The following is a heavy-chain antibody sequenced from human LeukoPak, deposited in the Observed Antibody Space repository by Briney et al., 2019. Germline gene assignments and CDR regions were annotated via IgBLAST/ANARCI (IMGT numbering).Heavy chain of an antibody. D-gene: IGHD3-9*01. V-gene: IGHV3-33*01. CDR1: GFTFSSYG. Sequence: GGSLRLSCAASGFTFSSYGMHWVRQAPGKGLEWVAVIWYDGSNKYYADSVKGRFTISRDNSKDTLYLQTNSLRAEDTAVYYCARDFDILTGSDDDYFDYWGQGTLVTVSS. J-gene: IGHJ4*02. CDR3: ARDFDILTGSDDDYFDY. CDR2: IWYDGSNK.